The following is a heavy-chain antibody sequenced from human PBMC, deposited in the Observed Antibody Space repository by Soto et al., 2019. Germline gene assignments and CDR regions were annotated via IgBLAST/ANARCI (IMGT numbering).Heavy chain of an antibody. D-gene: IGHD2-8*02. CDR3: ASVPSHLRPPTTYGTGV. CDR1: GFTFSSYS. V-gene: IGHV3-48*01. CDR2: ISSSSSTI. J-gene: IGHJ4*02. Sequence: GGSLRLSCAASGFTFSSYSMNWVRQAPGKGLEWVSYISSSSSTIYYADSVKGRFTISRDNAKNSLYLQMNSLRAEDTAVYYCASVPSHLRPPTTYGTGVWGQGTLVTVSS.